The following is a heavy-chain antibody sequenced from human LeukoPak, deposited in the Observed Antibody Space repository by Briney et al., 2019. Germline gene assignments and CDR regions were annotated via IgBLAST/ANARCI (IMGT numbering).Heavy chain of an antibody. CDR3: AKRGPGSPQSGKYYFDY. J-gene: IGHJ4*02. V-gene: IGHV3-23*01. CDR1: GFTSSSYA. CDR2: ISGSGGNT. Sequence: GGSLRLSCAASGFTSSSYAMSWVRQAPGKGLEWVSGISGSGGNTYYADSVKGRFTISRDNSKNTLYLQMNSLRAEDTAVYYCAKRGPGSPQSGKYYFDYWGQGTLVTVSS. D-gene: IGHD3-10*01.